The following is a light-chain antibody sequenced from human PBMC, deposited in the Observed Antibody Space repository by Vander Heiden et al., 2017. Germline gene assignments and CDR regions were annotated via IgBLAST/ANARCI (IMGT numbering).Light chain of an antibody. CDR3: QQDNSYWST. CDR2: KAS. Sequence: DIQMTQSPSTLSASVGDRVTITCRASQSISSWLAWYQQKPGKAPKLLIYKASSLESGVPSRFSGSGSGTEFTLTISSLQPDDFATYYCQQDNSYWSTFGQGTKLEIK. V-gene: IGKV1-5*03. CDR1: QSISSW. J-gene: IGKJ2*01.